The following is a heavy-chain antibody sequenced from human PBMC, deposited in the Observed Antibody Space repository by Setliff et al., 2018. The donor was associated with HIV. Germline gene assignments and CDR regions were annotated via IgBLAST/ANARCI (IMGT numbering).Heavy chain of an antibody. CDR1: GFTFSDFG. J-gene: IGHJ4*02. V-gene: IGHV3-30*18. CDR2: ISYGGRNK. CDR3: GKDYVADYYTPSGRDGAVDY. Sequence: QPGGSLRLSCAASGFTFSDFGMHWVRQAPGKGLEWVALISYGGRNKYYGDSVKGRFTISRDDSKSTLYLQMNSLRADDTAVYYCGKDYVADYYTPSGRDGAVDYWGQGSLVTVSS. D-gene: IGHD3-10*01.